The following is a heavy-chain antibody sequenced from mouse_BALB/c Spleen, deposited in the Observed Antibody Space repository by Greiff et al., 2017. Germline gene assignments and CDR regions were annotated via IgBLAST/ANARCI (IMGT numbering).Heavy chain of an antibody. Sequence: LQQPGAELVKPGASVKMSCKASGYTFTSYNMHWVKQTPGQGLEWIGAIYPGNGDTSYNQKFKGKATLTADKSSSTAYMQLSSLTSEDSAVYYCARGYYGSSYVPWFAYWGQGTLVTVSA. CDR2: IYPGNGDT. CDR3: ARGYYGSSYVPWFAY. CDR1: GYTFTSYN. V-gene: IGHV1-12*01. J-gene: IGHJ3*01. D-gene: IGHD1-1*01.